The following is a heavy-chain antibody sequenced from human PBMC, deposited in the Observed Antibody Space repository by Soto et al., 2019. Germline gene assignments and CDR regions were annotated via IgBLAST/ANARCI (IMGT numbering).Heavy chain of an antibody. D-gene: IGHD5-12*01. CDR2: IYNSGST. CDR3: ARDGGYTGYEQGNPFDI. J-gene: IGHJ3*02. Sequence: PSETLSLTCSVSGGSVTRINYYWSWIRQPPGKGLEWIGYIYNSGSTIYNPALKSRVTMSLDSSRNQFSLKLSSVTAADTAVYYCARDGGYTGYEQGNPFDIWGQGTKVTVSS. CDR1: GGSVTRINYY. V-gene: IGHV4-61*01.